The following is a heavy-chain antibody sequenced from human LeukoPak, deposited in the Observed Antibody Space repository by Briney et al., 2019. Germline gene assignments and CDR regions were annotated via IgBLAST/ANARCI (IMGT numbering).Heavy chain of an antibody. CDR2: IAHHGNNK. CDR3: AKDGSWSCTD. CDR1: GVTFSSSA. J-gene: IGHJ4*02. V-gene: IGHV3-30*02. Sequence: PGGPLRLSCGASGVTFSSSAMHWVRQGPGKGPEWVAYIAHHGNNKYYADSVKGRFTISRDNSKGSLYLQMNSLRADDTAVYYCAKDGSWSCTDWGQGTLARVSS. D-gene: IGHD2-8*02.